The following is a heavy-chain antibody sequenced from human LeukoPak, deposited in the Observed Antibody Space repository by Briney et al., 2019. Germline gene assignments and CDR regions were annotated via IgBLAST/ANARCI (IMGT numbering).Heavy chain of an antibody. Sequence: GGSLRLSCGASGFTFSVHWMSWVRQAPGKGLEWAANIKQDGSEKYYVDSVKGRFTISRDNARKSLYLQMNSLRAEDTAVYYCARDNTGQSDNFDIWGQGTMVTVSS. CDR3: ARDNTGQSDNFDI. D-gene: IGHD2-8*02. V-gene: IGHV3-7*01. CDR2: IKQDGSEK. J-gene: IGHJ3*02. CDR1: GFTFSVHW.